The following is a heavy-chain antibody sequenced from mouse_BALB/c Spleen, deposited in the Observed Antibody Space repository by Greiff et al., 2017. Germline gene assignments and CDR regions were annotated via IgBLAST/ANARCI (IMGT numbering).Heavy chain of an antibody. D-gene: IGHD1-2*01. J-gene: IGHJ4*01. V-gene: IGHV3-2*02. CDR2: ISYSGST. Sequence: EVKLMESGPGLVKPSQSLSLTCTVTGYSITSDYAWNWIRQFPGNKLEWMGYISYSGSTSYNPSLKSRISITRDTSKNQFFLQLNSVTTEDTATYYCARSGVTTAGYAMDYWGQGTSVTVSS. CDR3: ARSGVTTAGYAMDY. CDR1: GYSITSDYA.